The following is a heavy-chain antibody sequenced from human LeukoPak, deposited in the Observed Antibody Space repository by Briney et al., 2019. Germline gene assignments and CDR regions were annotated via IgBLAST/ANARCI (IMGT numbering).Heavy chain of an antibody. CDR3: ARECCMGGGTIDY. CDR1: GYHFTSYW. CDR2: IYPGDSDT. J-gene: IGHJ4*02. D-gene: IGHD1-26*01. Sequence: GESLKISCKGSGYHFTSYWIGWVRQMPGKGLEWMGIIYPGDSDTRYSPSFQGQVNISANKSISTAYMQWSSLKASDNAMYYCARECCMGGGTIDYWGQGTLVTVSS. V-gene: IGHV5-51*01.